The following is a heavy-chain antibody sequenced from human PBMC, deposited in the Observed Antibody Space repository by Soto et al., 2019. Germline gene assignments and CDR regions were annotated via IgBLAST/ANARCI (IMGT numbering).Heavy chain of an antibody. V-gene: IGHV3-73*01. Sequence: GGSLRLSCAASGFTFSGSAMHWVRQASGKGLEWVGRIRSKANSYATAYAASVKGRFTISRDDSKDTAYLQMNSLKTEDTAVYYCTRHPDRYYYDSSGYYPDDYWGQGTLVTVSS. CDR1: GFTFSGSA. CDR2: IRSKANSYAT. J-gene: IGHJ4*02. D-gene: IGHD3-22*01. CDR3: TRHPDRYYYDSSGYYPDDY.